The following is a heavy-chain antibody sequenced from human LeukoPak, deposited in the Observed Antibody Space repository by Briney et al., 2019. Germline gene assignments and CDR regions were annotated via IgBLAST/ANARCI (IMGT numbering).Heavy chain of an antibody. J-gene: IGHJ5*02. D-gene: IGHD4/OR15-4a*01. CDR1: GFTFRSYS. CDR3: AKEEGSRNYGAT. CDR2: ISYDASKK. Sequence: GGSLRLSCAASGFTFRSYSIHWVRQAPGKGLEWVAVISYDASKKYYADSAKGRFTISRDNSKNTVYLQMNGLRIEDTAMYYCAKEEGSRNYGATWGQGTLVTVSS. V-gene: IGHV3-30*18.